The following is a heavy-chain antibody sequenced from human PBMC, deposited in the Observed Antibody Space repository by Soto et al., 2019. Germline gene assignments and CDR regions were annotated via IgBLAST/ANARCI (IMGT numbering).Heavy chain of an antibody. CDR2: ISSSSSYI. CDR3: ASSTSYYFDY. Sequence: EVQLVESGGGLVKPGGSLRLSCAASGFTFSSYSMNWVRQAPGKGLEWVSSISSSSSYIYYADSVKGRFTISRDNAKNYLYLQMNSLRAEDTAVYYCASSTSYYFDYWGQGTLVTVSS. CDR1: GFTFSSYS. J-gene: IGHJ4*02. V-gene: IGHV3-21*01.